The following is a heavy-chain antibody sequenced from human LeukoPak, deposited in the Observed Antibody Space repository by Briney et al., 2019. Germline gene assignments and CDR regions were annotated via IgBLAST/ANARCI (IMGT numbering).Heavy chain of an antibody. J-gene: IGHJ4*02. CDR3: AKDVTAEDSSSCDY. Sequence: GGSLRLSCAASGFIFSSFSMIWVRQAPGKGLEWVSYISSSSSSIYYADSVKGRFTISRDNAKNSLYLQMNSLRAEDTALYYCAKDVTAEDSSSCDYWGQGTLVTVSS. D-gene: IGHD6-13*01. V-gene: IGHV3-48*04. CDR1: GFIFSSFS. CDR2: ISSSSSSI.